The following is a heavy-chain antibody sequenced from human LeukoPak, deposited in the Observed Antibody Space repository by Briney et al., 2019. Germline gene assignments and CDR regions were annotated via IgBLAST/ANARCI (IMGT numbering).Heavy chain of an antibody. CDR1: AYTFTSYD. CDR2: MNPNSGNT. CDR3: ARGPNKYDGGNSGSAWFDP. J-gene: IGHJ5*02. Sequence: ASVMISCKASAYTFTSYDINWVRQATGLGPEWMGWMNPNSGNTGYAQQFQGRVTMTRNTSISTAYLELRSLTSEDTALYYCARGPNKYDGGNSGSAWFDPWGQGSLVTVSS. V-gene: IGHV1-8*01. D-gene: IGHD4-23*01.